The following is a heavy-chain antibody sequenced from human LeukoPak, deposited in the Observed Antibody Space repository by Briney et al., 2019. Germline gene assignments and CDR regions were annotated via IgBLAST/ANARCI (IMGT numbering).Heavy chain of an antibody. CDR1: GYTLNELS. D-gene: IGHD3-10*01. V-gene: IGHV1-24*01. J-gene: IGHJ6*03. CDR2: FDPEDGET. Sequence: AASVKVSCKVSGYTLNELSMHWVRQARGKGLEWMGGFDPEDGETNYAQKFQGRVTITADESTSTAYMELSSLRSEDTAVYYCALNYYGSGSYYLYYYMDVWGKGTTVTVSS. CDR3: ALNYYGSGSYYLYYYMDV.